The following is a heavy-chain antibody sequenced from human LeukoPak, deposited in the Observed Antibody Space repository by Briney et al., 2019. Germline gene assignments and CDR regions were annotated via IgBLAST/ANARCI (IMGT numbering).Heavy chain of an antibody. D-gene: IGHD3-3*01. Sequence: KTSETLSLTCTVSGASFSSYYWSWIRQPPGKGLEWIGYIYYSGSTNYNPSLKSRVTISADTSKSQFSLKLSSVTTADTAVYYCARVERNWSGYYAKVYYFDYWGQGTLVTVSS. CDR1: GASFSSYY. J-gene: IGHJ4*02. CDR3: ARVERNWSGYYAKVYYFDY. CDR2: IYYSGST. V-gene: IGHV4-59*01.